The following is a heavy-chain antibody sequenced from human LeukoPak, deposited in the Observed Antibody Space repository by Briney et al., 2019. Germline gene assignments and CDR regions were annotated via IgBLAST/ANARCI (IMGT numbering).Heavy chain of an antibody. CDR2: ISSSSNTI. V-gene: IGHV3-48*02. D-gene: IGHD2/OR15-2a*01. CDR3: ARDSNYYYGMDV. CDR1: GFTFSSYS. Sequence: PGGSLRLSCAASGFTFSSYSMNWVRQAPGKGLEWVSHISSSSNTIYYADSVKGRFTISRDNAKNSLYLQMNSLRDEDTAVYYCARDSNYYYGMDVWGQGTTVTVSS. J-gene: IGHJ6*02.